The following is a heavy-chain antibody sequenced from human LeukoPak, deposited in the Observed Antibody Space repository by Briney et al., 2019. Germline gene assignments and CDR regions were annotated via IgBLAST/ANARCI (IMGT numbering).Heavy chain of an antibody. CDR2: IYPGDSDT. Sequence: GESLKISCKGSGYSFTSYWIGWVRHMPGNGLEWMGLIYPGDSDTRYSPSFQGQVTISADESISTAYLQWSSLKASDTAMYYCARHIGYSSALGAFDIWGQGTMVTVSS. CDR3: ARHIGYSSALGAFDI. J-gene: IGHJ3*02. D-gene: IGHD6-25*01. CDR1: GYSFTSYW. V-gene: IGHV5-51*01.